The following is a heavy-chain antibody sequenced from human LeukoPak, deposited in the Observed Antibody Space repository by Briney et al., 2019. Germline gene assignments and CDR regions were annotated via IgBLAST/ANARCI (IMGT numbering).Heavy chain of an antibody. CDR3: ASLSTAMGTPTSLFDY. CDR2: IYYSGST. Sequence: SETLSLTCAVSGGSISSGGYSWSWIRQPPGKGLEWIGYIYYSGSTYYNPSLKSRVTISVDTSKNQFSLKLSSVTAADTAVYYCASLSTAMGTPTSLFDYWGQGTLVTVSS. V-gene: IGHV4-30-2*05. D-gene: IGHD5-18*01. J-gene: IGHJ4*02. CDR1: GGSISSGGYS.